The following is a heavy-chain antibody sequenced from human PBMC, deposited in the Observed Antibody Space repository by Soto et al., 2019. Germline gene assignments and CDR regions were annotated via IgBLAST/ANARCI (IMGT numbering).Heavy chain of an antibody. D-gene: IGHD2-21*01. J-gene: IGHJ1*01. CDR3: ARGDSDLAVIEAAH. Sequence: QMRMQESGPRLVKPSETLSLTCTVSGASITDSYWSWIRQPPEKGLEWIGYIYFSGVATYNPSLKSRATMSRDTSKNEFSLKLTSVTAADTAIYYCARGDSDLAVIEAAHWGQGTLVTVSS. V-gene: IGHV4-59*01. CDR2: IYFSGVA. CDR1: GASITDSY.